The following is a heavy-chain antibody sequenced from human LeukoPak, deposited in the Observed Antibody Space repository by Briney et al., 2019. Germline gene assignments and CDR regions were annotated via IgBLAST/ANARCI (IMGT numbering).Heavy chain of an antibody. CDR1: GGTFSSYA. CDR2: IIPIFGTA. Sequence: SAKVSCKASGGTFSSYAISWVRQAPGQGLEWMGGIIPIFGTANYAQKFQGRVTITADKSTSTAYMELSSLRSEDTAVYYCARDGDTVMVGVAYWGQGTLVTVSS. J-gene: IGHJ4*02. D-gene: IGHD5-18*01. CDR3: ARDGDTVMVGVAY. V-gene: IGHV1-69*06.